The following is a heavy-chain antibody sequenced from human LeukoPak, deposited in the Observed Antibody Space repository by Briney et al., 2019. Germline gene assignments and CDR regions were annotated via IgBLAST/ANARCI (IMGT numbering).Heavy chain of an antibody. CDR3: ARRDKSGWNYFDY. CDR2: IYYSGST. D-gene: IGHD6-19*01. Sequence: SGTLSLTCTVSGGSISFYYWSWIRQPPGKGLEWIGYIYYSGSTNYNPSLKSRVTILVDTSNNQFSLKLSSVTAADTAVYYCARRDKSGWNYFDYWGQGTLVTVSS. V-gene: IGHV4-59*08. J-gene: IGHJ4*02. CDR1: GGSISFYY.